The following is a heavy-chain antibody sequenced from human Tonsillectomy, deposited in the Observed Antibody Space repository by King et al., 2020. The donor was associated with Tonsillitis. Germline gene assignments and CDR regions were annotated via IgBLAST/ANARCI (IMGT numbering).Heavy chain of an antibody. CDR3: AGDGDCSSTSCYDY. CDR1: GGTFSSYA. J-gene: IGHJ4*02. D-gene: IGHD2-2*03. V-gene: IGHV1-69*01. Sequence: VQLVESGAEVKKPGSSVKVSCKASGGTFSSYAISWVRQAPGQGLEWMGGIIPIFGTANYAQKFQGSVTLTADESTSTAYMELSSLRAEDTAVYYCAGDGDCSSTSCYDYWGQGTLVTVSS. CDR2: IIPIFGTA.